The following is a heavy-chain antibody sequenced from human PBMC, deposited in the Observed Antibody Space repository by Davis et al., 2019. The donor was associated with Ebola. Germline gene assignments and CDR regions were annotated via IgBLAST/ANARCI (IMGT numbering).Heavy chain of an antibody. CDR2: MNPNSGNT. CDR3: ARAQYYYDSSGYYSYYYGMDV. D-gene: IGHD3-22*01. J-gene: IGHJ6*02. Sequence: ASVKVSCKASGYTFTSYDINWVRQATGQGLEWMGWMNPNSGNTGYAQKFQGRVTMTRNTSISTAYMELSRLRSDDTAVYYCARAQYYYDSSGYYSYYYGMDVWGQGTTVTVSS. V-gene: IGHV1-8*01. CDR1: GYTFTSYD.